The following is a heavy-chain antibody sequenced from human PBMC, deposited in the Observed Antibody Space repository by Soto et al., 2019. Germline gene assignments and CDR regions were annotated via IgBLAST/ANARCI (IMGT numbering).Heavy chain of an antibody. CDR2: INSDGSST. V-gene: IGHV3-74*01. Sequence: GGSLRLSCAASGFTFSSYWMHWVRQAPGKGLVWVSRINSDGSSTSYADSVKGRFTISRDNAKNTLYLQMNSLRAEDTAVYYCARARTYSGSYSSYYYYGMDVWGQGTTVTVSS. CDR1: GFTFSSYW. D-gene: IGHD1-26*01. CDR3: ARARTYSGSYSSYYYYGMDV. J-gene: IGHJ6*02.